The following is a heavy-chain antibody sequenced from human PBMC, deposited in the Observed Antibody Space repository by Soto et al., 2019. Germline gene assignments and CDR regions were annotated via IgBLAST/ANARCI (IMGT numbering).Heavy chain of an antibody. V-gene: IGHV1-18*01. CDR1: GYIFVNYG. Sequence: QVQLVQSGDEVRKPGSSVKVSCKASGYIFVNYGIAWVRQAPGQGIEWMGWFSPYSGNTHYASKVQGRRTMTTDTSTSTDYMDLGSLTSDDTAVYYCAMVDNYVTPTPQDVWGQGTTVTVSS. CDR2: FSPYSGNT. J-gene: IGHJ6*02. CDR3: AMVDNYVTPTPQDV. D-gene: IGHD3-16*01.